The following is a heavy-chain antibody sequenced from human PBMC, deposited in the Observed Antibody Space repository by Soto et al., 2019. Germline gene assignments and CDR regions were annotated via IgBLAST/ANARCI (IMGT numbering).Heavy chain of an antibody. CDR2: IYYSGST. J-gene: IGHJ4*02. Sequence: XETMLLNYTVSSSSVSSGSYYWSWIRKPPGKGLEWIGYIYYSGSTNYNPSLKSRVTISVDTSKNQFYLKLSSVTAADTAVYYCARDYYDSSGYIYFDYWGQGTLVTVSS. CDR3: ARDYYDSSGYIYFDY. V-gene: IGHV4-61*01. D-gene: IGHD3-22*01. CDR1: SSSVSSGSYY.